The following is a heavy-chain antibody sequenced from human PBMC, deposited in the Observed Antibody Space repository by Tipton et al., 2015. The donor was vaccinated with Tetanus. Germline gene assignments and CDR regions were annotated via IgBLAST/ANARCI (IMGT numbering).Heavy chain of an antibody. J-gene: IGHJ4*02. CDR1: GGSISGGRYY. V-gene: IGHV4-31*03. CDR3: ARDQARGALGWNYFDF. Sequence: TLSLTCTVSGGSISGGRYYWSWIRQRPGKGLEWIGGIYSSGSTYSDAALKGRVSISVDTSKNQFSLRLNSVTAADTAVYYCARDQARGALGWNYFDFWGLGTLVTVSS. CDR2: IYSSGST. D-gene: IGHD1-26*01.